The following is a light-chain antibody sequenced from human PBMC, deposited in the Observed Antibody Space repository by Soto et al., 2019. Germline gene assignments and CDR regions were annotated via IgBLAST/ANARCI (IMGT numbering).Light chain of an antibody. CDR1: QSVASNS. V-gene: IGKV3D-20*01. CDR3: QQYGSSPVT. CDR2: DSF. Sequence: ENVFTPSPAPPSFFSGGRAPPPLGASQSVASNSLAWYQERPGLAPRLLIYDSFSRAAGVPERFSGSGSGTDFSLTISRLEPEDFAVYFCQQYGSSPVTFGGGTKVDIK. J-gene: IGKJ4*01.